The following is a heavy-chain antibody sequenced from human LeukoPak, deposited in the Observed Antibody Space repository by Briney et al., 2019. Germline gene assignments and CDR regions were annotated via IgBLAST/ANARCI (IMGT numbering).Heavy chain of an antibody. CDR2: ISAYNGNT. D-gene: IGHD2/OR15-2a*01. J-gene: IGHJ6*03. Sequence: ASVKVSCKASGYTFTSYGISWVRQAPGQGLEWMGWISAYNGNTNYAQKLQGRVTMTTDTSTSTAYMELRSLRSDDTAVYYCANMVMSYYYMDVWGKGTTVTVSS. CDR1: GYTFTSYG. CDR3: ANMVMSYYYMDV. V-gene: IGHV1-18*01.